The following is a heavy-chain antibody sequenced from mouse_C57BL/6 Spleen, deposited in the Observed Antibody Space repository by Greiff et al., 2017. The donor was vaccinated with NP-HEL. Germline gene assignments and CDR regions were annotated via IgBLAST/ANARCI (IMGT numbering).Heavy chain of an antibody. CDR2: INPYNGDT. V-gene: IGHV1-20*01. CDR3: ARENGNYRYFDV. Sequence: AQLKESGPELVKPGDSVKISCKASGYSFTGYFMNWVMQSHGKSLEWIGRINPYNGDTFYNQKFKGKATLTVDKSSSTAHMELRSLTSEDSAVYYCARENGNYRYFDVWGTGTTVTVSS. J-gene: IGHJ1*03. D-gene: IGHD2-1*01. CDR1: GYSFTGYF.